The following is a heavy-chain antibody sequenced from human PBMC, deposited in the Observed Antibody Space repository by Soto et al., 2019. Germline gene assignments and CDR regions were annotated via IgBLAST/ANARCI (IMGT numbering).Heavy chain of an antibody. D-gene: IGHD3-3*01. V-gene: IGHV2-5*02. CDR1: GFSLTTSGVG. J-gene: IGHJ4*02. CDR2: IYWDDDK. CDR3: AHRILRTVFGLVTTTAIYFDF. Sequence: QITLNESGPTVVKPAETLTLTCPFSGFSLTTSGVGVGWIRQSPGKAPEWLALIYWDDDKRYSASLKSRLTITKDTSKTQVVLTMASVDPADTATYYCAHRILRTVFGLVTTTAIYFDFWGQGTPVVVSS.